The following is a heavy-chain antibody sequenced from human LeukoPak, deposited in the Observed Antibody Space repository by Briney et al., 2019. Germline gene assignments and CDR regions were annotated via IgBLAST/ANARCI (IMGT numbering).Heavy chain of an antibody. CDR3: ARYRDGYNPHAFDI. J-gene: IGHJ3*02. D-gene: IGHD5-24*01. V-gene: IGHV3-48*02. Sequence: QPAGSLRLSCAASRFTFSDYSMNWVRQAPGKGLEWLSYISSSSGIIYYAESVKGRFTISRDNAKNSLYLQMNSLTDEDTAVYYCARYRDGYNPHAFDIWGQGTMVTVSS. CDR1: RFTFSDYS. CDR2: ISSSSGII.